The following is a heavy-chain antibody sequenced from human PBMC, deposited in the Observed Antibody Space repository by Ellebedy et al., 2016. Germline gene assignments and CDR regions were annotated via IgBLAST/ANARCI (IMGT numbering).Heavy chain of an antibody. J-gene: IGHJ5*02. CDR1: GYTFTSYD. V-gene: IGHV1-8*01. Sequence: ASVKVSCKASGYTFTSYDINWVRQATGQGLEWMGWMNPNSGNTGYAQKFQGRVTMTRNTSISTAYMELSSLRSEDTAVYYCARVVAAINWFDPWGQGTLVTVSS. D-gene: IGHD2-15*01. CDR2: MNPNSGNT. CDR3: ARVVAAINWFDP.